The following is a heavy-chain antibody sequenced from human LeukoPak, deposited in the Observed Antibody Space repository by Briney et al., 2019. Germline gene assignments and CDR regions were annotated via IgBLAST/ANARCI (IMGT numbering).Heavy chain of an antibody. CDR2: IYYSGST. Sequence: SETLSLTCTVSGGSISGYYWTWIRQPPGKGLEWIGYIYYSGSTNYNPSLKSRVTISVDTSKNQFSLKLSSVTAADTAVYYCARESSSRYYDSSGRFDYWGQGTLVTVSS. CDR1: GGSISGYY. D-gene: IGHD3-22*01. V-gene: IGHV4-59*01. J-gene: IGHJ4*02. CDR3: ARESSSRYYDSSGRFDY.